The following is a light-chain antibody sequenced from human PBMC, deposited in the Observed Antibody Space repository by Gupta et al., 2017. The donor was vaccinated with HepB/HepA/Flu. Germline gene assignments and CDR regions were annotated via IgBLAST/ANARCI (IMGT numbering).Light chain of an antibody. Sequence: EIVLTQSPATLPLFPGERATLSCRASQSVGSSLAWYQQKPGQTPRLLIYGASNRATGIPARFSGSGSGTDFTLTISSLEPEDCAVYFCLQRSSWCSFGQGTKLEIK. CDR2: GAS. CDR3: LQRSSWCS. V-gene: IGKV3-11*01. CDR1: QSVGSS. J-gene: IGKJ2*04.